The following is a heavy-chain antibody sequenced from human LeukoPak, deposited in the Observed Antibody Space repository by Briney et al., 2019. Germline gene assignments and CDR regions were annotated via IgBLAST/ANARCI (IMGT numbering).Heavy chain of an antibody. CDR3: ARRIAARRFWFDP. J-gene: IGHJ5*02. Sequence: SGTLSLTCAVSGYSISSGYYWGWIRQPPGKGLEWIGSIYHSGSTYYNPSLKSRVTISVDTSKNLFSLKLSSVTAADTAVYYCARRIAARRFWFDPWGQGTLVTVSS. V-gene: IGHV4-38-2*01. D-gene: IGHD6-6*01. CDR2: IYHSGST. CDR1: GYSISSGYY.